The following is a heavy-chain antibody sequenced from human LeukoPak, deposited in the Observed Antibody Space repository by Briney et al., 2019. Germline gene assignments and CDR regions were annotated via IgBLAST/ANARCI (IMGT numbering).Heavy chain of an antibody. CDR2: ISGSGGST. J-gene: IGHJ4*02. Sequence: PGGSVRLSCAASGFTFSSYAMSWVRQAPGKGLEWVSAISGSGGSTYYADSVKGRFTISRDNSKNTLYLQMNSLRAEDTAVYYCAKGHIARPQGGFDYWGQGTLVTVSS. CDR3: AKGHIARPQGGFDY. CDR1: GFTFSSYA. V-gene: IGHV3-23*01. D-gene: IGHD6-6*01.